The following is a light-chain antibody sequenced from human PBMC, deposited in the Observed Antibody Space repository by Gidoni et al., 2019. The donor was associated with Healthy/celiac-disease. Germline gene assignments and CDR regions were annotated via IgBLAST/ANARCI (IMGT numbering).Light chain of an antibody. CDR3: QQYNAYPYT. Sequence: GDRVTITCRASQSISSWLAWYQQKPGKAPKLLIYDASNLESGGPSRFSGSGSGTEFTLTINSLQPDDFATYYCQQYNAYPYTFGQGTKLEIK. CDR1: QSISSW. J-gene: IGKJ2*01. CDR2: DAS. V-gene: IGKV1-5*01.